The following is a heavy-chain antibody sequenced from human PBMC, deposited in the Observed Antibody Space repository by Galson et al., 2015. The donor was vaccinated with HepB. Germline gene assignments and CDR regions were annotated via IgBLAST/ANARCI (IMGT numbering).Heavy chain of an antibody. CDR3: AKKTVVVKGFWYFDL. CDR1: GFTFSSYA. Sequence: SLRLSCAASGFTFSSYAMTWVRQAPGKGLEWVSIISDDDADTFYADSVKGRYTISRVNSKNTLSLQMNTLRAEDTAFYHCAKKTVVVKGFWYFDLWGRGTMVTVSS. CDR2: ISDDDADT. D-gene: IGHD3-22*01. J-gene: IGHJ2*01. V-gene: IGHV3-23*01.